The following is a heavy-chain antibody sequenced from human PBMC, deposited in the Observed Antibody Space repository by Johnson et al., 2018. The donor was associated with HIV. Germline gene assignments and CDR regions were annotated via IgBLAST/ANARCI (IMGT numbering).Heavy chain of an antibody. Sequence: QVQLVESGGGVVQPGRSLRLSCAASGFTFSSYAMHWVRQAPGKGLEWVAVISYYGSNKSYADSVKGRFTISRDNSKNTRYLQMNSLRAEDTAVYYCARDSSGWYNVFDIWGQGTKVTVSS. D-gene: IGHD6-19*01. CDR1: GFTFSSYA. V-gene: IGHV3-30-3*01. CDR2: ISYYGSNK. CDR3: ARDSSGWYNVFDI. J-gene: IGHJ3*02.